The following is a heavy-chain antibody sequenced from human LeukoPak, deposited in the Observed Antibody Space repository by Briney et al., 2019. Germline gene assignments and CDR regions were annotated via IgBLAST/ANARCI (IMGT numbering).Heavy chain of an antibody. D-gene: IGHD3-3*01. V-gene: IGHV1-18*01. CDR2: ISAYNGNT. Sequence: ASVKVSCKASGGTFSSYAISWVRQAPGQGLEWMGWISAYNGNTNYAQKLQGRVTMTTDTSTSTAYMELRSLRSDDTAVYYCARGPEYYDFWSGYKYYYYGMDVWGQGTTVTVSS. J-gene: IGHJ6*02. CDR3: ARGPEYYDFWSGYKYYYYGMDV. CDR1: GGTFSSYA.